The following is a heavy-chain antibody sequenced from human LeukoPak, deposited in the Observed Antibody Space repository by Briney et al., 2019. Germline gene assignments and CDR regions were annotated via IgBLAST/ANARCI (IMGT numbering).Heavy chain of an antibody. CDR2: ISAYNGNT. CDR1: GYTFSSYG. V-gene: IGHV1-18*01. J-gene: IGHJ1*01. Sequence: ASVKVSCTASGYTFSSYGIGWVRQAPGQGLEWMGWISAYNGNTNYAQNLQGRVTMTTDTSTSTAYMELRSLRSDDTAVYYCARDPSGSSGYGRYFQHWGQGTLVTVSS. CDR3: ARDPSGSSGYGRYFQH. D-gene: IGHD6-25*01.